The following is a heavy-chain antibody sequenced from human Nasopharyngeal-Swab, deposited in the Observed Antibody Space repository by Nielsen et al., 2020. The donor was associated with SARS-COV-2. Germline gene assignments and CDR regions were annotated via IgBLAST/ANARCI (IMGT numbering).Heavy chain of an antibody. V-gene: IGHV3-30*02. D-gene: IGHD3-16*01. CDR2: IRYDGFNQ. J-gene: IGHJ6*03. Sequence: GGSLRLSCAASGLTFSSYGMHWVRQAPGEGLEWVAFIRYDGFNQHYVDSVKGRFTISRDSFKNTLYLQLNSLRAEDTAVYYCAKDHKMDSGGGVGYMDVWGKGTTVTVSS. CDR1: GLTFSSYG. CDR3: AKDHKMDSGGGVGYMDV.